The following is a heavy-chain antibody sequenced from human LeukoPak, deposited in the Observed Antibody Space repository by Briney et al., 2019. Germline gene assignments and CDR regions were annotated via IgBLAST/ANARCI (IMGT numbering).Heavy chain of an antibody. CDR1: DDSISTYY. Sequence: PSETLSLTCTVSDDSISTYYWSWIRQPPGKGPEWIAYIFSTGATSYNPSLRGRVSISLDTSKSQFSLKLNSVTVADTAVYLCARLKVGAYFDLWGRGTLVTVSS. D-gene: IGHD3-16*01. CDR3: ARLKVGAYFDL. V-gene: IGHV4-59*08. CDR2: IFSTGAT. J-gene: IGHJ2*01.